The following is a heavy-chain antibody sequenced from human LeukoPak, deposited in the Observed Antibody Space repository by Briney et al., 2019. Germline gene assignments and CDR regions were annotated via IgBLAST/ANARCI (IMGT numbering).Heavy chain of an antibody. CDR2: INAGNGNT. Sequence: VASVKVSCTASGYTFTSYAMHWVRQAHGQRLEWMGWINAGNGNTKYSQKFQGRVTITRDTSASTAYMELSSLRSEDTAVYYCARESVAGTFDYWGQGTLVTVSS. CDR3: ARESVAGTFDY. V-gene: IGHV1-3*01. CDR1: GYTFTSYA. D-gene: IGHD6-19*01. J-gene: IGHJ4*02.